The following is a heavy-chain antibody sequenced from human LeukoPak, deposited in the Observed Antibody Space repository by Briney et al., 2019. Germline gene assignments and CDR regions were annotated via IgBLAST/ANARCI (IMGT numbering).Heavy chain of an antibody. J-gene: IGHJ4*02. Sequence: PGGSLRLSCAASGFTVSSNYMSWVRQAPGKGLEWASVIYSGGSTYYADSVKGRCTISRDKSKNTLYLQMNSLRAEDTAVYYCARARITMIVDYWGQGTLVTVSS. CDR1: GFTVSSNY. CDR2: IYSGGST. V-gene: IGHV3-53*01. CDR3: ARARITMIVDY. D-gene: IGHD3-22*01.